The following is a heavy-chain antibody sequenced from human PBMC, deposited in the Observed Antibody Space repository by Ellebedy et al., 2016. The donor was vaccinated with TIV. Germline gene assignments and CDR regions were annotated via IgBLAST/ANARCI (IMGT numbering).Heavy chain of an antibody. V-gene: IGHV4-34*01. CDR3: ARREYDFWSGLNFDY. J-gene: IGHJ4*02. D-gene: IGHD3-3*01. CDR1: GGSFSGYY. Sequence: MPSETLSLTCAVYGGSFSGYYWSWIRQPPGKGLEWIGEINHSGSTNYNPSLKSRVTISVDTSKNQFSLKLSSVTAADTAVYYCARREYDFWSGLNFDYWGQGTLVTVSS. CDR2: INHSGST.